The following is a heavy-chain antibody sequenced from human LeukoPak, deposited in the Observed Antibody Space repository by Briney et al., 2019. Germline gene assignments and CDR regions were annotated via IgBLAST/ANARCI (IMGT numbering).Heavy chain of an antibody. D-gene: IGHD3-22*01. Sequence: PSQTLSLTCTVSGGSISSGGYYWSWIRQHPGKGLEWIGYIYYSGSTYYNPSLKSRVTISVDTSKNQFSLKLSSVTAADTAVYYCARSVKTYYYDSRARGSFDYWGQGTPVTVSS. V-gene: IGHV4-31*03. CDR2: IYYSGST. J-gene: IGHJ4*02. CDR1: GGSISSGGYY. CDR3: ARSVKTYYYDSRARGSFDY.